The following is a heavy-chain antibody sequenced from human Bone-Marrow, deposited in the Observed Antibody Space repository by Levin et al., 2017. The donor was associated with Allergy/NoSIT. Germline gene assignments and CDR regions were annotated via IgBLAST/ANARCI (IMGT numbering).Heavy chain of an antibody. CDR2: ISDSSGST. J-gene: IGHJ4*02. CDR1: GFTFRSYA. V-gene: IGHV3-23*01. D-gene: IGHD1-1*01. Sequence: GESLKISCAASGFTFRSYAMSWVRRAPGKGLEWVSSISDSSGSTYYADSVKGRFTISRDNSKDTLYLQMNSLRAEDTAVYYCAKSLDRVYRGYFDYWGQGILVTVSS. CDR3: AKSLDRVYRGYFDY.